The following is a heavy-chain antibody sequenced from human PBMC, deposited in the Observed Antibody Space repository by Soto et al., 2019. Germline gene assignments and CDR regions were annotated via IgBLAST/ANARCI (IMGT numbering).Heavy chain of an antibody. D-gene: IGHD6-13*01. Sequence: DSGFTFSSYWMSWVRQAPVKGLEWVGNIKQDGSEENYADSVKGRFTISRDNAKNSMYLQMNSLRVEDTAVYYCARIAASGRGWDGWGQGTTVVVSS. J-gene: IGHJ6*02. CDR3: ARIAASGRGWDG. CDR1: GFTFSSYW. V-gene: IGHV3-7*01. CDR2: IKQDGSEE.